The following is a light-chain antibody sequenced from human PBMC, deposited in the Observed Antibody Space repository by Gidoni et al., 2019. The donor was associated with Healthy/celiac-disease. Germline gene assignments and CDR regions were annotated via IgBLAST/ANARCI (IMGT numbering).Light chain of an antibody. CDR1: QGISSY. CDR2: AAS. V-gene: IGKV1-8*01. CDR3: QQYYSYPWT. Sequence: AIRMTQSPSSFSASTGDRVTITCRASQGISSYLAWYQQKPGKAPKLLIYAASTLQSGAPSRFSGSGSGTDFPLTISCLESEAFATYSCQQYYSYPWTFGQXTKVEIK. J-gene: IGKJ1*01.